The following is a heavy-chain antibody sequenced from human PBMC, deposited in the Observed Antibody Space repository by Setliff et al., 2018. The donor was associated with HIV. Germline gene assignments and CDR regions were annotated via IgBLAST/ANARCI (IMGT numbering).Heavy chain of an antibody. V-gene: IGHV1-2*02. J-gene: IGHJ6*03. CDR3: ARDRRAGVYYYTDV. Sequence: ASVKVSCKASGYIFTGYYMHWVRRAPGQGFEWMGWINPDNGRTQYGQKFQGRLTLARDTSIRTAYMELSGLTFDDTAMYYCARDRRAGVYYYTDVWGTGTTVTVSS. CDR1: GYIFTGYY. D-gene: IGHD7-27*01. CDR2: INPDNGRT.